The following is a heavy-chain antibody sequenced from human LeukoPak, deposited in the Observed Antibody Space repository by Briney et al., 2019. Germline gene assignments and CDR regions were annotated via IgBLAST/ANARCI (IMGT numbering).Heavy chain of an antibody. J-gene: IGHJ6*03. CDR3: ARDRLLEDRDYNYYYYMDV. CDR2: ISSSSNYI. Sequence: GGSLRLSCAASGFTFSSYAMSWVRQAPGKGLEWVSSISSSSNYIYYADSVRGRFTISRDNAKNSLSLQMNSLRAEDTAVYYCARDRLLEDRDYNYYYYMDVLGIGTTVTVSS. CDR1: GFTFSSYA. D-gene: IGHD1-1*01. V-gene: IGHV3-21*01.